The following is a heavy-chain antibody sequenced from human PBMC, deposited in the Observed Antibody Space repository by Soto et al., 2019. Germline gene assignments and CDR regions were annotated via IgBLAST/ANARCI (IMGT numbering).Heavy chain of an antibody. V-gene: IGHV1-69*01. CDR1: GGTFTYYG. Sequence: QVQLVQSGAEVKRPGSSVKLSCKASGGTFTYYGISWVRQAPGQGLEWMGGIIPIIGPATYVQKFQGRLTTTADQSTSTAYMELSSLGSEDTALYYCARDLGTTIAGPPRRETYGGLDPWGQGTLVTVSS. CDR3: ARDLGTTIAGPPRRETYGGLDP. D-gene: IGHD3-22*01. J-gene: IGHJ5*02. CDR2: IIPIIGPA.